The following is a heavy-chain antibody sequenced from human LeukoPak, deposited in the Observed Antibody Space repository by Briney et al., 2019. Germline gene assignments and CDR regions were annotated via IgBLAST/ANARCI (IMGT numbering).Heavy chain of an antibody. CDR3: ARDSSDGAGIDY. J-gene: IGHJ4*02. V-gene: IGHV1-69*13. CDR2: IIPIFGTA. CDR1: GYTFTSYY. Sequence: SVKVSCKASGYTFTSYYMHWVRQAPGQGLEWMGGIIPIFGTANYAQKFQGRVTITVDESTSTAYMELSSLRSEDTAVYYCARDSSDGAGIDYWGQGTLVTVSS. D-gene: IGHD1-14*01.